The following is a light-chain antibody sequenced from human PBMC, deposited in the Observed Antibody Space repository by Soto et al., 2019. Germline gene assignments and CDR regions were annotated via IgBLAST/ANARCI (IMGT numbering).Light chain of an antibody. CDR2: KAS. CDR3: QQYNSYSGT. Sequence: DIQMTQSNSTLSVSVRYRVSITGRSSQTISSWVAWYQQKPGTATKLLIYKASSLESGVPSRFSGSGSGTEFTLTISSLQPDDFATYYCQQYNSYSGTFGQGTNVDI. V-gene: IGKV1-5*03. CDR1: QTISSW. J-gene: IGKJ1*01.